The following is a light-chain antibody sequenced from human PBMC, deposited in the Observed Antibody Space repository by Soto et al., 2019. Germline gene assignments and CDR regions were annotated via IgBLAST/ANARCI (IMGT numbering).Light chain of an antibody. CDR3: SSYSSTSTPWV. Sequence: QSALTQPASVSGSPGQSITISCTGTSSDVGTYNFVSWYQQHPGKAPKLMIYEVSSRPSGVSNRFSGSKSGNTASLTISGLQDEDEDDYYCSSYSSTSTPWVFGGGTKVTVL. CDR2: EVS. V-gene: IGLV2-14*01. CDR1: SSDVGTYNF. J-gene: IGLJ3*02.